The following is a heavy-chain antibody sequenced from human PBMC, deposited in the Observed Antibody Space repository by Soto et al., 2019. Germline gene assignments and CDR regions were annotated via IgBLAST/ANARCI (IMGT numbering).Heavy chain of an antibody. V-gene: IGHV4-61*01. Sequence: SETLSLTCTVSGGSVSNDNYYWSWIRQPPGKGLEWIGYIYYSGSTNYNLSLKSGVTISVDTSKNQFSLKRSSVTAADTAVYYCARAYGYYFDYWGQGTLVTVSS. CDR2: IYYSGST. J-gene: IGHJ4*02. D-gene: IGHD4-17*01. CDR3: ARAYGYYFDY. CDR1: GGSVSNDNYY.